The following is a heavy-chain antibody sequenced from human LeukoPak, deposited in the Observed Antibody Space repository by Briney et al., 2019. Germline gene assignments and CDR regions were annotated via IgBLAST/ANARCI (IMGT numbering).Heavy chain of an antibody. CDR1: GGSISGYF. CDR3: ARRSVGADTLIFHY. CDR2: IYSSGTT. V-gene: IGHV4-59*08. Sequence: PSETLSLTCTVSGGSISGYFWGWIRQPPGKGLEWIGYIYSSGTTKYNPSLKSRVTISVETSKNQFSLKLSSVTAADTAVYFCARRSVGADTLIFHYWGQGTLVTVSS. J-gene: IGHJ4*02. D-gene: IGHD2-8*01.